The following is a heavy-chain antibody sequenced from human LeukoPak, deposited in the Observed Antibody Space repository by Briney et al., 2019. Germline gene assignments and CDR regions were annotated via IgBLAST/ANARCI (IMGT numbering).Heavy chain of an antibody. CDR1: GYTFTSYY. Sequence: ASVKVSCKASGYTFTSYYMHWVRQAPGQGLEWMGIINPSGGSTSYAQKFQGRVTMTRDTSTSTVYMELSSLRSEDTAVYYCARSRYDFWSGYYTYYYYGMDVWGQGTTVTVSS. D-gene: IGHD3-3*01. J-gene: IGHJ6*02. CDR3: ARSRYDFWSGYYTYYYYGMDV. V-gene: IGHV1-46*01. CDR2: INPSGGST.